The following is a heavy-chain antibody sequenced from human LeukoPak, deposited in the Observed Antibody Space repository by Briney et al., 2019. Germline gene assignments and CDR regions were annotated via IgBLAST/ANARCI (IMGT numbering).Heavy chain of an antibody. CDR3: AKDNRDYYIDY. CDR2: IQYNGNNK. CDR1: GFTFNNFG. J-gene: IGHJ4*02. Sequence: GGSLRLSCAASGFTFNNFGMHWVRQAPGKGLEWVTFIQYNGNNKYCADSVKGRFTISRDNSKNTLYLQMNSLRAEDTAVYYCAKDNRDYYIDYWGQGTLVTVSS. V-gene: IGHV3-30*02. D-gene: IGHD3-10*01.